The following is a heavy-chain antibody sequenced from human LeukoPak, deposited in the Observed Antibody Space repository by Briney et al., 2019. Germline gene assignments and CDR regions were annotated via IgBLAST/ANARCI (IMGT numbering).Heavy chain of an antibody. D-gene: IGHD3-22*01. J-gene: IGHJ4*02. CDR3: ANRPTHCYDSSGTGDY. Sequence: GGSLRLSCEASGFTFSSYSMNWVRQAPGKGLEWISYISTSTTTIYYANSVKGRFTISRDNAKKSLYLQMNSLRAEDTAVYYCANRPTHCYDSSGTGDYWGQGTLVTVSS. CDR1: GFTFSSYS. V-gene: IGHV3-48*01. CDR2: ISTSTTTI.